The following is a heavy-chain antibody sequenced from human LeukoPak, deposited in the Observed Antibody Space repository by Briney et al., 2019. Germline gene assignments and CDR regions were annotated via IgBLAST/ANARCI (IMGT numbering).Heavy chain of an antibody. Sequence: SETLSLTCAVYGGSFSGYYWSWIRQPPGKGLEWIGEINHSGSTNYNPSLKSRVTISVDTSKNQFSLKLSSVTAADTAVYYCAGTPYGDPYYFDYWGQGTLVTVSS. CDR3: AGTPYGDPYYFDY. V-gene: IGHV4-34*01. CDR1: GGSFSGYY. D-gene: IGHD4-17*01. CDR2: INHSGST. J-gene: IGHJ4*02.